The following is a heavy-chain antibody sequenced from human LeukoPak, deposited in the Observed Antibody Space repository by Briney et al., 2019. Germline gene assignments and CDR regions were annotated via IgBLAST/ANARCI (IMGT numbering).Heavy chain of an antibody. D-gene: IGHD3-22*01. Sequence: SETLSLTCTVSGGSISGYYWNWIRQSAGKGLEWIGRIYSSGSTNYNPSLESRVTMSVETSKNQLSLKLSSVTAADTAVYYCARGKYDTSGYYQQFDFWGQGTLVTVPS. V-gene: IGHV4-4*07. J-gene: IGHJ4*02. CDR2: IYSSGST. CDR3: ARGKYDTSGYYQQFDF. CDR1: GGSISGYY.